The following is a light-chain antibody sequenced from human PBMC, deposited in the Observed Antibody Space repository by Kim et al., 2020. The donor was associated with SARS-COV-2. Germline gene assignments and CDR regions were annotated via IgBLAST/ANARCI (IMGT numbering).Light chain of an antibody. CDR1: QSVDSRH. Sequence: SPGARATLSSRASQSVDSRHLAWYQRKPGQAPRLLSYATSSRPGGIPDRVSGSGSGTDFTLTISRLESEDFTVYHCQQYDTSPWTFGQGTKVDIK. J-gene: IGKJ1*01. V-gene: IGKV3-20*01. CDR2: ATS. CDR3: QQYDTSPWT.